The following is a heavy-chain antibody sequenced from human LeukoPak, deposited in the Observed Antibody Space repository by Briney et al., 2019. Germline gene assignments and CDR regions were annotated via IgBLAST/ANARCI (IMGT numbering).Heavy chain of an antibody. J-gene: IGHJ4*02. CDR1: GFTFSSYG. V-gene: IGHV3-30*03. CDR3: VIAVADDGFDY. D-gene: IGHD6-19*01. Sequence: GRSLRLSCAASGFTFSSYGMHWVRQAPGKGLEWVAVISYDGSNKYYADSVKGRFTISRDNSKNTLYLQMNSLRAEDTAVYYCVIAVADDGFDYCGQGTLVTVSS. CDR2: ISYDGSNK.